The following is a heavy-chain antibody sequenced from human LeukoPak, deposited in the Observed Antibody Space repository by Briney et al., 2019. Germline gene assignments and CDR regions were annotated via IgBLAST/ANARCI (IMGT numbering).Heavy chain of an antibody. CDR1: VFTFSSYE. Sequence: PGGSLTLSCPASVFTFSSYEMNWVRQPPGRELEGVAYISSGGSTTYYVDSVKGQITISRDNAENSLYLQMNSLRAEDTAVYYCARDSGYCTGTRCRIEFDPWGQGTRVTVSS. CDR3: ARDSGYCTGTRCRIEFDP. CDR2: ISSGGSTT. V-gene: IGHV3-48*03. D-gene: IGHD2-8*02. J-gene: IGHJ5*02.